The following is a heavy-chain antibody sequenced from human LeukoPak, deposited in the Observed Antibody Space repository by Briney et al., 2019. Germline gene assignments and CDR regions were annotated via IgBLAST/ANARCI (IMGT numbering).Heavy chain of an antibody. CDR2: IYYSGST. Sequence: SETLSLTCTVSGGSISSYYWSWIRQPPGKGLEWIGYIYYSGSTNYNPSLKSRVTISVDTSKNQFSLKLSSVTAADTAVYYCARDDGWEPYFDYWGQGTLVTVSS. V-gene: IGHV4-59*12. J-gene: IGHJ4*02. CDR1: GGSISSYY. D-gene: IGHD1-26*01. CDR3: ARDDGWEPYFDY.